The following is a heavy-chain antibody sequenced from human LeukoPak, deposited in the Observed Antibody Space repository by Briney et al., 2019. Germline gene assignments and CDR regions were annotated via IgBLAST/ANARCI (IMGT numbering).Heavy chain of an antibody. CDR2: IYHSGGT. V-gene: IGHV4-39*01. CDR3: ASLIAAGYFDH. Sequence: SETLSLTCTVSGGSISSSNYSWGWNRQPPGKGLEWIGVIYHSGGTYYNPSLKSRLTMSVDTSKNQFSLKLSSVTATDTAVYYCASLIAAGYFDHWGQGTLVTVSS. J-gene: IGHJ4*02. CDR1: GGSISSSNYS. D-gene: IGHD6-13*01.